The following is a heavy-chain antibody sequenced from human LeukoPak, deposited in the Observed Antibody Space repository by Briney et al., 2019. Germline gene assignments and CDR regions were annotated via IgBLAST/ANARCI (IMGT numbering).Heavy chain of an antibody. Sequence: ASVKVSCKASGYTFTGYYMHWVRQAPGQGLEWMGWINPNTGGTNYAQKFQGRVTMTRDTSISTAYMELSSLRSEDTAVYYCARGGYSSSSEAYYYYYMDVWGKGTTVTVSS. CDR2: INPNTGGT. V-gene: IGHV1-2*02. J-gene: IGHJ6*03. CDR3: ARGGYSSSSEAYYYYYMDV. CDR1: GYTFTGYY. D-gene: IGHD6-6*01.